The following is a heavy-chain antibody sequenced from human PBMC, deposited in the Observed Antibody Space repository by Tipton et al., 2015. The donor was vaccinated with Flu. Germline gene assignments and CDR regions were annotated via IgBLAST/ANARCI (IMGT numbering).Heavy chain of an antibody. CDR1: GGSISRYY. J-gene: IGHJ4*02. CDR2: IYTSGST. Sequence: TLSLTCTVSGGSISRYYWSWIRQPAGKGLEWIGRIYTSGSTNYNPSLKSRVTMSVDTSKNQFSLKLSSVTAADTAVYYCARDTRRYNWNYAYFDYWGQGTLVTVSS. D-gene: IGHD1-7*01. V-gene: IGHV4-4*07. CDR3: ARDTRRYNWNYAYFDY.